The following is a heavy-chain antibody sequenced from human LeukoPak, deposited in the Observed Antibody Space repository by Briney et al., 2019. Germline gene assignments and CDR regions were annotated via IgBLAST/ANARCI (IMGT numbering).Heavy chain of an antibody. D-gene: IGHD6-6*01. Sequence: ASVKVSCKASGYTFTSYYMHWVRQAPGQGLEWMGIINPSGGSTSYAQKFQGRVTMTRDTSTSTVYMELSSLRSEDTAVYYCARAALAARHSAGYYFDYWGQGTLVTVSS. CDR1: GYTFTSYY. V-gene: IGHV1-46*01. CDR2: INPSGGST. J-gene: IGHJ4*02. CDR3: ARAALAARHSAGYYFDY.